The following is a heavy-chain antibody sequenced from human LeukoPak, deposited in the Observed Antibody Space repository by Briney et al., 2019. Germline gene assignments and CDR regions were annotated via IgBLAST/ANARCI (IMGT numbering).Heavy chain of an antibody. CDR3: ARMSRPYYYYYGMDV. CDR2: IIPIFGTA. D-gene: IGHD5/OR15-5a*01. Sequence: RASVKVSCKASGGTFSSYAISWVRQAPGQGLEWMGGIIPIFGTANYAQKFQGRVTITADESTSTAYMELSSLRSEDTAVYYCARMSRPYYYYYGMDVWGQGTTVTVSS. V-gene: IGHV1-69*01. J-gene: IGHJ6*02. CDR1: GGTFSSYA.